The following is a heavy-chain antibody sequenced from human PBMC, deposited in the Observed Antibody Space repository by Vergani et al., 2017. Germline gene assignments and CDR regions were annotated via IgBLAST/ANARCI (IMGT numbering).Heavy chain of an antibody. CDR3: SRDGVTGWKLPLDY. J-gene: IGHJ4*02. CDR2: IIPILGIA. D-gene: IGHD1-26*01. V-gene: IGHV1-69*04. CDR1: GGTFSSYA. Sequence: QVQLVQSGAEVKKPGSSVKVSCKASGGTFSSYAISWVRQAPGQGLEWMGRIIPILGIANYAQKFQGRVTITADKSTSTANMELSSLRSEDTAVYYCSRDGVTGWKLPLDYGGQGTLVTVSS.